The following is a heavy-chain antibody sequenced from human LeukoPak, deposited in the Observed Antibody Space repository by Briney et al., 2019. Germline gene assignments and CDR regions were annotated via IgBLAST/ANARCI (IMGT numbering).Heavy chain of an antibody. V-gene: IGHV3-33*01. CDR2: IWYDGSNK. CDR3: ARDVHFVGWFARVRSMDV. J-gene: IGHJ6*02. Sequence: PGRSLRLSCAASGFTFSSYGMHWVRQAPGKGLVWVAVIWYDGSNKYYADSVKGRFTISRDNSKNTLYLQMNSLRAEDTAVYYCARDVHFVGWFARVRSMDVWGQGTTVTVSS. CDR1: GFTFSSYG. D-gene: IGHD6-19*01.